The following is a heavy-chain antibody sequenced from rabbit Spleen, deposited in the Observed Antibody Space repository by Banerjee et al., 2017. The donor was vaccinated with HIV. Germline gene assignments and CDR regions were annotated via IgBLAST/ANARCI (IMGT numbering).Heavy chain of an antibody. Sequence: QSVEESGGRLVTPGTPLTLTCTLSGFSLSKYTIIWVRQAPGEGLEWIGIINSDTTAYATWAKGRFTVSKTSTTVDLKMTSLTAADTATYFCARGAGSNYLVDLYFDIWGPGTLVTVS. V-gene: IGHV1S69*01. CDR1: GFSLSKYT. J-gene: IGHJ4*02. D-gene: IGHD4-2*01. CDR2: INSDTT. CDR3: ARGAGSNYLVDLYFDI.